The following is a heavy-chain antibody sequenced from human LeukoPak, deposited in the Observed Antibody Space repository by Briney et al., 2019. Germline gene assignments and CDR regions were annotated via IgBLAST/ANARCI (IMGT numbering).Heavy chain of an antibody. D-gene: IGHD3-22*01. Sequence: GESLKISCRASGYIFTNYRVAWVRQMPGKGLEWMGIIYPGESETTYSPSFQGQVTISVDKSLTTAYLQWNTLKASDTAMYYCARLDEGFYYDAVGFNFWGQGTPIAVSS. CDR1: GYIFTNYR. J-gene: IGHJ4*02. CDR2: IYPGESET. CDR3: ARLDEGFYYDAVGFNF. V-gene: IGHV5-51*01.